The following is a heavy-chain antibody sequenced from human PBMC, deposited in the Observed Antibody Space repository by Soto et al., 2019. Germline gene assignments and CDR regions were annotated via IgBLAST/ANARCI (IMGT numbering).Heavy chain of an antibody. J-gene: IGHJ6*02. V-gene: IGHV1-69*13. CDR2: IIPIFGTA. Sequence: SVKVSCKASGGTFSSYAISWVRQAPGQGLEWMGGIIPIFGTANYPQKFQGRVTITADESTSTAYMELSSLRSEDTAVYYCATQNINYYDSSGYYYYYGMDVWGQGTTVTDSS. CDR1: GGTFSSYA. D-gene: IGHD3-22*01. CDR3: ATQNINYYDSSGYYYYYGMDV.